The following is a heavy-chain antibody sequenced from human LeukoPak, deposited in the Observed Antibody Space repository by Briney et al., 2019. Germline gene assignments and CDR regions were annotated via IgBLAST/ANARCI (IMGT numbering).Heavy chain of an antibody. CDR3: ATSQNETRYSSGWSYYFDY. V-gene: IGHV1-69*13. D-gene: IGHD6-19*01. J-gene: IGHJ4*02. CDR2: IIPIFGTA. Sequence: SVKVSCKASGYTFTSYGISWVRQAPGQGLEWMGGIIPIFGTANYAQKFQGRVTITADESTSTAYMELSSLRSEDTAVYYCATSQNETRYSSGWSYYFDYWGQGTLVTVSS. CDR1: GYTFTSYG.